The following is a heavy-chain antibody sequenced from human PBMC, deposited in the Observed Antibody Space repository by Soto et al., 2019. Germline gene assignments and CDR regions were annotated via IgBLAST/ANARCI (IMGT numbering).Heavy chain of an antibody. J-gene: IGHJ6*02. CDR1: GFTFSGYT. CDR2: ISMSSSDI. D-gene: IGHD3-22*01. Sequence: QLVESGGGQVKPGGSLRLSCAASGFTFSGYTMNWVRLAPGTGLEWVSSISMSSSDIYYADSVKGRFTISRDNAKNSLSLQMNRLRAEDTAVYYCVRDTGFYDDAGQEYYYGMDVWGQGTTVTVS. CDR3: VRDTGFYDDAGQEYYYGMDV. V-gene: IGHV3-21*02.